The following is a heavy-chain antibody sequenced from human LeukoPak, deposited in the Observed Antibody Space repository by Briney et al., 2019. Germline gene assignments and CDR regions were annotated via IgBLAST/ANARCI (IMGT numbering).Heavy chain of an antibody. CDR1: GYTFTSYG. V-gene: IGHV1-8*02. Sequence: VXXSXXASGYTFTSYGIXXVRQATGQXLXXMGWMNPNSGNTGYAQKFQGRVTMTRNTSISTAYMELSSLRSEGTAVYYCASTGSTRVYYYYGMDVWGQGTTVTVSS. CDR2: MNPNSGNT. J-gene: IGHJ6*02. D-gene: IGHD2-2*01. CDR3: ASTGSTRVYYYYGMDV.